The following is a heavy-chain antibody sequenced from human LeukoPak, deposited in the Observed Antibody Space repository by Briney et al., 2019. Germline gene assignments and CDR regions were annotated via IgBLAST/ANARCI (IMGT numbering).Heavy chain of an antibody. Sequence: GGSLRLSCAAAGFSFGVDAMTWARQAPGKGPVWVATIGGPAETFYADSVKGRFTISRDNTRYTLYLQMNRLRAEDSALYYCAKDWTSHNGVYDCLDFWGQGTQVTVSS. D-gene: IGHD3-16*01. J-gene: IGHJ4*02. CDR1: GFSFGVDA. CDR2: IGGPAET. CDR3: AKDWTSHNGVYDCLDF. V-gene: IGHV3-23*01.